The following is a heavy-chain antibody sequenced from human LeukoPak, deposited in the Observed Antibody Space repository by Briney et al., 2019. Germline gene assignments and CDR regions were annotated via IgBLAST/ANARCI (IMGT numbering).Heavy chain of an antibody. J-gene: IGHJ6*02. Sequence: PSETLSLTCAVYGGSFSGYYWSWIRQPPGKGLEWIGEINHSGSTNYNPSLKSRVTISVDTSKNQFSLKLSSVTAADTAVYYCARSYDSSGWPYYYYGMDVWGQGTTVTVSS. D-gene: IGHD3-22*01. CDR3: ARSYDSSGWPYYYYGMDV. V-gene: IGHV4-34*01. CDR1: GGSFSGYY. CDR2: INHSGST.